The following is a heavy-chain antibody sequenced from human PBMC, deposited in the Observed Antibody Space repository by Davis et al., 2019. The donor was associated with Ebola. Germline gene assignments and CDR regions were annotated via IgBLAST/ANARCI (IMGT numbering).Heavy chain of an antibody. Sequence: GESLKISCATSGFTLGTYSMNWVRQAPGKGLEWVSYINSRSNTIYYADSMKGRFTISRDNAKNTLYLQMNSLRVEDTAVYYCASYVVGWGQGTLVTISS. CDR2: INSRSNTI. D-gene: IGHD3-10*02. CDR3: ASYVVG. V-gene: IGHV3-48*04. CDR1: GFTLGTYS. J-gene: IGHJ4*02.